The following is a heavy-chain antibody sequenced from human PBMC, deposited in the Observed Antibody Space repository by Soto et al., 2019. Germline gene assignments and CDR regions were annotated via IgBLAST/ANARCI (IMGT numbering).Heavy chain of an antibody. CDR3: ATVHSTSRSFDY. CDR2: TGYSRLTT. Sequence: GCLGRSGAASGRNFSILAMSWVRRAPGKGLEWVSTTGYSRLTTYYADSVKVRFTVSRDNSKNTLDLQMSSLRAEDTAVYYCATVHSTSRSFDYWGQGTPVTVSS. D-gene: IGHD6-13*01. V-gene: IGHV3-23*01. J-gene: IGHJ4*02. CDR1: GRNFSILA.